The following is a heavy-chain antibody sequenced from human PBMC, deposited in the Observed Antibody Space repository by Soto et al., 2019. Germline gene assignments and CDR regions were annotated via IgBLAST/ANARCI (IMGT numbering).Heavy chain of an antibody. D-gene: IGHD2-2*01. J-gene: IGHJ4*02. CDR3: ARREADIVVVPAAKGFDY. V-gene: IGHV4-39*01. CDR2: IYYSGST. CDR1: GGSISSSSYY. Sequence: SETLSLTCTVSGGSISSSSYYWGWIRQPPGKGLEWIGSIYYSGSTYYNPSLKSRVTISVDTSKNQFSLKLSSVTAADTAVYYCARREADIVVVPAAKGFDYWGQGTLVTVSS.